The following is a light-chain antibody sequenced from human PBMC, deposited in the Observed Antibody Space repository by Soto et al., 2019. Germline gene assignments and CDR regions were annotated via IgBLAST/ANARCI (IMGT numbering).Light chain of an antibody. V-gene: IGKV3-15*01. CDR1: QSVNSN. Sequence: ERATLSCRASQSVNSNLAWYQQKPGQAPRLLMYGASTRATGIPARFSGSGSGTEFTLTISSLQSEDFAFYYCQQYYKWPPWTFGQGTKVDIK. CDR3: QQYYKWPPWT. J-gene: IGKJ1*01. CDR2: GAS.